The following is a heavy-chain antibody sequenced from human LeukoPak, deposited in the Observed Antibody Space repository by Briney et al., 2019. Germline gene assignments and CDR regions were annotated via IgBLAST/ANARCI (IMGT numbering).Heavy chain of an antibody. J-gene: IGHJ4*02. CDR2: ISSSSSYI. CDR1: GFTFDDYG. Sequence: GSLRLSCAASGFTFDDYGMNWVRQAPGKGVEWVSSISSSSSYIYYADSVKGRFTISRDNAKNSLYLQMNSLRAEDTAVYYCARDSPNEGILWWSIDYWGQGTLVTVSS. CDR3: ARDSPNEGILWWSIDY. D-gene: IGHD2-21*01. V-gene: IGHV3-21*01.